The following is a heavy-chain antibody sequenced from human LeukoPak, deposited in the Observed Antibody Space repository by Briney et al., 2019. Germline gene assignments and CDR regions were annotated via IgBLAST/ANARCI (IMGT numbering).Heavy chain of an antibody. CDR2: ISSSSSYI. CDR3: AKGTRIAARSLTPFDY. Sequence: GGSLRLSCAASGFTFSSYSMNWVRQAPGKGLEWVSSISSSSSYIYYADSVKGRFTISRDNAKNSLYLQMNSLRAEDTAVHYCAKGTRIAARSLTPFDYWGQGTLVTVSS. CDR1: GFTFSSYS. D-gene: IGHD6-6*01. V-gene: IGHV3-21*04. J-gene: IGHJ4*02.